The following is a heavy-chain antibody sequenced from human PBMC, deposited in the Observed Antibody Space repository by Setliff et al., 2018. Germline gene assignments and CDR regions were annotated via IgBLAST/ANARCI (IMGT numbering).Heavy chain of an antibody. CDR1: GYIFNTFG. D-gene: IGHD2-2*01. J-gene: IGHJ3*02. Sequence: ASVKVSCKASGYIFNTFGINWMRRAPGQGLEWMGWISGYNGYTVYAQKLQGRVTLTTDTSTGTAYMEVRSLRSDDTAQYYCVRDRAAIVVGPPTAAFDIWGQGTMVTVSS. V-gene: IGHV1-18*01. CDR3: VRDRAAIVVGPPTAAFDI. CDR2: ISGYNGYT.